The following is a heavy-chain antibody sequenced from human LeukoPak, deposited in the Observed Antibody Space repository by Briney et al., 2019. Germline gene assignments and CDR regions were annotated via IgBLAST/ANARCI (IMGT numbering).Heavy chain of an antibody. Sequence: PSETLSLTCTVSGGSISNSYWSWIRQPAGKGLEWIGRIYPTDITTYNPSLKSRVTLSVDTSKNQFSLKLSSVTAADTAVYYCARAGAPCSGGSCYALDYWGQGTLVTVSS. J-gene: IGHJ4*02. D-gene: IGHD2-15*01. CDR1: GGSISNSY. V-gene: IGHV4-4*07. CDR3: ARAGAPCSGGSCYALDY. CDR2: IYPTDIT.